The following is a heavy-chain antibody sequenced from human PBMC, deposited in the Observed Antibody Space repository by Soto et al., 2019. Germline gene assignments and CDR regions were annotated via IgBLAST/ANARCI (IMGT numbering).Heavy chain of an antibody. CDR2: ISYDGSNK. J-gene: IGHJ6*02. V-gene: IGHV3-30-3*01. Sequence: QVQLVESGGGVVQPGRSLRLSCAASGFTFSSYAMHWVREAPGKGLEWVAVISYDGSNKYYADSVKGRFTISRDNSKNTLYLQMNSLRAEDTAVYYCASCISTSCYLRWVSYGMYVWGQGTTVTVSS. D-gene: IGHD2-2*01. CDR3: ASCISTSCYLRWVSYGMYV. CDR1: GFTFSSYA.